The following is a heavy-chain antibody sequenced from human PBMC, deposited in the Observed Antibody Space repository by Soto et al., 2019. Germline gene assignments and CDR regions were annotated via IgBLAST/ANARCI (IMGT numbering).Heavy chain of an antibody. V-gene: IGHV1-18*01. J-gene: IGHJ4*02. D-gene: IGHD2-2*01. CDR1: GYTFTSYG. CDR3: ARVVPIVVVPAESDY. CDR2: ISAYNGNT. Sequence: QVQLVQSGAEVKKPGASVKVSCKASGYTFTSYGISWVRQAPGQALEWMGWISAYNGNTNYAQKLQGRVTMTTDTSTSTAYMELRSLRSDDTAVYYCARVVPIVVVPAESDYWGQGTLVTVSS.